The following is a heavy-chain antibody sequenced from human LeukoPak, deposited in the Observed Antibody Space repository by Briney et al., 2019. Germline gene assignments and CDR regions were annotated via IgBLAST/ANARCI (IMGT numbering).Heavy chain of an antibody. D-gene: IGHD2-8*01. V-gene: IGHV4-59*01. CDR1: GGSISSYY. J-gene: IGHJ6*02. CDR3: ARDGILNYGMDV. CDR2: IDYSGST. Sequence: SETLPLTCTVSGGSISSYYWSWIRQPPGKGLEWIGYIDYSGSTNYNPSLKSRVTISVDTSKNQFSLKLSSVTAADTAVYYCARDGILNYGMDVWGQGTTVTVSS.